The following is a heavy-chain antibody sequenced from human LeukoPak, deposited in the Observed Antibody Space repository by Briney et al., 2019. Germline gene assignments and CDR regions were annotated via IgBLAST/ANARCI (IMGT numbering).Heavy chain of an antibody. V-gene: IGHV4-30-4*07. CDR3: AREASRPIAVAGTGGAFDI. CDR1: GGSISSGGYS. CDR2: IYYSGST. D-gene: IGHD6-19*01. J-gene: IGHJ3*02. Sequence: SETLSLTCAVSGGSISSGGYSWSWIRQPPGKGLEWIGYIYYSGSTYYNPSLKSRVTISVDTSKNQFSLKLSSVTAADTAVYYCAREASRPIAVAGTGGAFDIWGQGTMVTVSS.